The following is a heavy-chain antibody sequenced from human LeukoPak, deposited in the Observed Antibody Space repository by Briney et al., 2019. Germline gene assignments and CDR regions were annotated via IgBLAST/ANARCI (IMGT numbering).Heavy chain of an antibody. CDR2: IKYDGGES. J-gene: IGHJ3*02. CDR1: GFTFSDFW. V-gene: IGHV3-7*03. CDR3: AKAYSGYVSDAFDI. D-gene: IGHD5-12*01. Sequence: GGSLRLSCAASGFTFSDFWMSWVRQAPGKGPEWVANIKYDGGESYYVDSVKGRFTISRDNAKNSLYLQMNSLRAEDTAVYYCAKAYSGYVSDAFDIWGQGTMVTVSS.